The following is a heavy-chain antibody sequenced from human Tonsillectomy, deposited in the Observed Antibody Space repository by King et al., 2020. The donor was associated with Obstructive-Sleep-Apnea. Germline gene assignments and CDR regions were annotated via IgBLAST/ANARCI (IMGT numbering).Heavy chain of an antibody. CDR2: ISYDGSNK. D-gene: IGHD3-10*01. CDR3: AKDLLTMVRGVIITHYYYYGMDV. J-gene: IGHJ6*02. CDR1: GFTFSSYG. Sequence: VQLVESGGGVVQPGRSLRLSCAASGFTFSSYGMHWVRQAPGKGLEWVAVISYDGSNKYYADSVKGRFTISRDNSKNTLYLQMNSLRAEDTAVYYCAKDLLTMVRGVIITHYYYYGMDVWGQGTTVTVSS. V-gene: IGHV3-30*18.